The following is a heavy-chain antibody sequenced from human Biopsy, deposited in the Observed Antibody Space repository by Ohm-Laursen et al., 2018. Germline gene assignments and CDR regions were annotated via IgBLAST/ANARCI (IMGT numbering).Heavy chain of an antibody. CDR2: ISWNSDFI. V-gene: IGHV3-9*01. CDR3: VKAAYGSGTYHPLDY. J-gene: IGHJ4*02. D-gene: IGHD3-10*01. Sequence: SLRLSCAASGLTFDDYAMHWVRRAPGKGLEWVSGISWNSDFIGYADSVKGRFTISRDNAKRSLYLQMNSLRVEDTAFYYCVKAAYGSGTYHPLDYWGQGTLVTVSS. CDR1: GLTFDDYA.